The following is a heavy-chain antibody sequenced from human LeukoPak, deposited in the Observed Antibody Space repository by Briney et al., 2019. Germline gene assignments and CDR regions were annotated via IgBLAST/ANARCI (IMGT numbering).Heavy chain of an antibody. V-gene: IGHV4-31*03. CDR2: IYYSGST. CDR1: GGSISSGGYY. Sequence: NPSETLSLTCTVSGGSISSGGYYWSWIRQHPGKGLEWIGYIYYSGSTYYNPSLKSRVTISVDRSKNQFSLKLSSVTAADTAVYYCARGHYYGSGSYSMADYWGQGTLVTVSS. D-gene: IGHD3-10*01. CDR3: ARGHYYGSGSYSMADY. J-gene: IGHJ4*02.